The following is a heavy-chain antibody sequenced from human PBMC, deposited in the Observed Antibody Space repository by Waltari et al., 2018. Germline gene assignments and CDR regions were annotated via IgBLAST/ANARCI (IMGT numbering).Heavy chain of an antibody. V-gene: IGHV3-33*01. D-gene: IGHD6-13*01. J-gene: IGHJ4*02. CDR3: ARDLIAAAGTGRWVDY. CDR2: ILYDGSKK. Sequence: QVQLVESGGGVVQPGRSLRLSCAASGFTFSSYGMHWVRQAPGKGLGWVAGILYDGSKKNYADPVKGRFTISRDKSKNTLYLQMNSLRAEDTAVYYCARDLIAAAGTGRWVDYWGQGTLVTVSS. CDR1: GFTFSSYG.